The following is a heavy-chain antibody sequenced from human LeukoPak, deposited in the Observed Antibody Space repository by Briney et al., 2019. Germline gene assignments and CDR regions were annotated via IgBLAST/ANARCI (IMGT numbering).Heavy chain of an antibody. CDR2: INHSGST. V-gene: IGHV4-34*01. CDR3: ASSYCSGGSCYGRRWLQFD. D-gene: IGHD2-15*01. Sequence: SETLSLTCAVYGGSFSGYYWSWIRQPPGKGLEWIGEINHSGSTNYNPSLKSRVTISVDTSKNQFSLKLSSVTAADTAVYYCASSYCSGGSCYGRRWLQFDWGQGTLVTVSS. J-gene: IGHJ4*02. CDR1: GGSFSGYY.